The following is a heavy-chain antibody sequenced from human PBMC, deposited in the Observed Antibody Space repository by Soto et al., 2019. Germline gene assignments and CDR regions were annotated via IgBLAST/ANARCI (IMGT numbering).Heavy chain of an antibody. D-gene: IGHD4-17*01. J-gene: IGHJ6*03. CDR1: GFTFSSYA. CDR2: ISGSGGST. V-gene: IGHV3-23*01. Sequence: GGSLRLSCAASGFTFSSYAMSWVRQAPGKGLEWVSAISGSGGSTYYADSVKGRFTISRDNSKNTLYLQMNSLRAEDTAVYYCAKYGHGDEYYYYYMDVWGKGTTVTVSS. CDR3: AKYGHGDEYYYYYMDV.